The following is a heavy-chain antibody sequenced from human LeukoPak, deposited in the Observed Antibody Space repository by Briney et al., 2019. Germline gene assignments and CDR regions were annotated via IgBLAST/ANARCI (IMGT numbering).Heavy chain of an antibody. J-gene: IGHJ4*02. V-gene: IGHV4-59*01. CDR3: ARSCRTARHIDY. Sequence: PSETLSLTCTVSGGSISSYYWSWLRQPPGKGLEWIGYIYYSGSTNYNPSLKSRVTISVDTSKNQFSLKLSSVTAADTAVYYCARSCRTARHIDYWGQGTLVTVSS. CDR2: IYYSGST. CDR1: GGSISSYY. D-gene: IGHD1-1*01.